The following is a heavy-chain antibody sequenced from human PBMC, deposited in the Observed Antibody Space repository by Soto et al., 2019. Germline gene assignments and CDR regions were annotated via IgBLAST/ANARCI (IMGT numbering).Heavy chain of an antibody. Sequence: PSETLSLTCTVSGGSISSYYWSWIRQPPGKGLEWIGYIYYSGSTNYNPSLKSRVTISVDTSKNQFSLKLSSVTAADTAVYYCARDDYDSSGYYSKDAFDIWGKGKMGTVSS. CDR3: ARDDYDSSGYYSKDAFDI. CDR2: IYYSGST. V-gene: IGHV4-59*01. CDR1: GGSISSYY. J-gene: IGHJ3*02. D-gene: IGHD3-22*01.